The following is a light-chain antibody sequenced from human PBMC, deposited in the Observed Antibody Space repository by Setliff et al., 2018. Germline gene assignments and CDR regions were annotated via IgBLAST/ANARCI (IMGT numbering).Light chain of an antibody. CDR3: TSYTTSNSHV. Sequence: QSVLTQPRSVSGSPGQSVTISCTGSSSDVGAYNYVSWYQQHPGKAPKLMIYDVTKRPSGVPDRFSGSKSANTASLTISGLQAEDEADYYCTSYTTSNSHVFGTGTKVTVL. CDR2: DVT. J-gene: IGLJ1*01. V-gene: IGLV2-11*01. CDR1: SSDVGAYNY.